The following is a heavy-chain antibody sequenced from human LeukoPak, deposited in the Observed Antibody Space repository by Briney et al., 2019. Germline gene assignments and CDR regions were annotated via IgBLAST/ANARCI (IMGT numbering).Heavy chain of an antibody. D-gene: IGHD3-16*01. CDR2: IYHSGYT. CDR1: GYSISSGYY. V-gene: IGHV4-38-2*02. Sequence: SETLSLTCNVSGYSISSGYYWAWSRQAPGKGLEWIGSIYHSGYTHYNPSLKGRVTISVDTSKNDFSLKLSSVAAADTAIYYCARDMNPTHYFDYWGQGTLVTVSS. J-gene: IGHJ4*02. CDR3: ARDMNPTHYFDY.